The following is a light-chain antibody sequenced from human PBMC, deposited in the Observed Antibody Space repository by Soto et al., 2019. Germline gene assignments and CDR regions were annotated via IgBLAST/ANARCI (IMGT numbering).Light chain of an antibody. CDR1: QYINTR. CDR3: HQRQSWPRT. V-gene: IGKV3-11*01. Sequence: EIVLTQSPATRSGFPAYTVNLFCXASQYINTRLAWYQHRPGQAPRLLIYQTSIRAAGIPARFSASGTGTDFTLTISDVQPEDFAVYYCHQRQSWPRTFGQGTKVDIK. CDR2: QTS. J-gene: IGKJ1*01.